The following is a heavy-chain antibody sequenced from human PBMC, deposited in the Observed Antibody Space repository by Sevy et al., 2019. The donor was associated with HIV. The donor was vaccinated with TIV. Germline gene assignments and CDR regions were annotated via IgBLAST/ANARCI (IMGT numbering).Heavy chain of an antibody. V-gene: IGHV3-11*06. Sequence: GESLKISCVGSGFTFGDYYISWIRQAPGKGLECVAYISSRSSFTNYTDSVRGRFTISRDNAKNEVFLQMNGRSAEVTGVYYCARGAYDVWGQGTTVTVSS. CDR2: ISSRSSFT. CDR1: GFTFGDYY. CDR3: ARGAYDV. J-gene: IGHJ3*01.